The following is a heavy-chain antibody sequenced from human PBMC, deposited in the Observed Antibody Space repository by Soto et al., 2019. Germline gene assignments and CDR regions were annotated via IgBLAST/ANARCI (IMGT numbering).Heavy chain of an antibody. V-gene: IGHV3-30*03. J-gene: IGHJ4*02. CDR2: ISYDGSLQ. CDR1: GFAFSSYG. CDR3: VSDRGYGHASVPYS. Sequence: QAQLVESGGGVVQPGRSLRLSCAASGFAFSSYGMHWVRQAPGTGLEWVAVISYDGSLQHYADSVKGRFTISRDNAKNMVLLHMSSLRAEDPAVYYCVSDRGYGHASVPYSWGQGTLVSVSS. D-gene: IGHD5-18*01.